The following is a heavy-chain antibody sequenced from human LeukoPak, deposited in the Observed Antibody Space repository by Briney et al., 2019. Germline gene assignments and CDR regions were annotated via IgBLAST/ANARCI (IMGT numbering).Heavy chain of an antibody. D-gene: IGHD6-6*01. CDR2: IYPGDSDT. CDR3: ARQGVSARHRAFDI. CDR1: GYNFANYW. J-gene: IGHJ3*02. V-gene: IGHV5-51*01. Sequence: GESLKISCKGSGYNFANYWIAWVRQMPEKGLEWMGIIYPGDSDTRYSPSFRGQVTISADKSISTAYLQWSSLKAPDTAIYYCARQGVSARHRAFDIWGQGTMVTASS.